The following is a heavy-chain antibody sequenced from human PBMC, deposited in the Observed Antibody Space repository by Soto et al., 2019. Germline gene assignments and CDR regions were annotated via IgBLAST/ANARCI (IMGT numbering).Heavy chain of an antibody. D-gene: IGHD1-26*01. CDR2: IYYSGTT. Sequence: SETISLTCTVTNGSIGGHYWSWIRQHTGKGLEWIGYIYYSGTTNYNPSLKSRVTISVDTSKNQFSLKLTSVTAADTAVYYCARHRYASGYWGQGTLVTVS. J-gene: IGHJ4*02. CDR1: NGSIGGHY. V-gene: IGHV4-59*11. CDR3: ARHRYASGY.